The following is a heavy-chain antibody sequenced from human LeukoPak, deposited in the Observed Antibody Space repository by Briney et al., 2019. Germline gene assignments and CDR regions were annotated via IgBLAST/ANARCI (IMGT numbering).Heavy chain of an antibody. D-gene: IGHD4-11*01. CDR1: HFTFSHFG. J-gene: IGHJ4*02. CDR2: IWNDGSSQ. Sequence: PGGSLRLSCVASHFTFSHFGMHWVRQAPGKGLEWVAVIWNDGSSQYYADSVKGRFTTSRDNSQNTVYLQMNSLRGEDTAVYYCAKDAQRGFDYSNSLEKWGQGTLVTVSS. V-gene: IGHV3-33*03. CDR3: AKDAQRGFDYSNSLEK.